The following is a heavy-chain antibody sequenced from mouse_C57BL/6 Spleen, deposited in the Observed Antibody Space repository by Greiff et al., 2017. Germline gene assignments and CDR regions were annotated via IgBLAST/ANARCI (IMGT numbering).Heavy chain of an antibody. V-gene: IGHV1-15*01. CDR3: TTVVSTDWGFDV. CDR2: LDPETGGT. Sequence: QVQLQQSGAELVRPGASVTLSCKASGYTFPDYEMHWVKQTPVHGLEWIGALDPETGGTAYNQKLKGKAILTADKSSRTAYMELRSLTSEDAAVYYCTTVVSTDWGFDVWGTGTTVPVSS. D-gene: IGHD1-1*01. CDR1: GYTFPDYE. J-gene: IGHJ1*03.